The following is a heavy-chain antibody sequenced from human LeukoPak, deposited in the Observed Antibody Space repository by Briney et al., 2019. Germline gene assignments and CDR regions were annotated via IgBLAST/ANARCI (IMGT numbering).Heavy chain of an antibody. Sequence: GGSLRLSCAASGFTFSSCGMHWVRQAPGRGLEWVSSISTGSSYIYYADSVKGRFTISRDNAKNSLFLQVNSLRAEDTAVYYCARDGAYSSSWYFDYWGQGTLVTVSS. CDR3: ARDGAYSSSWYFDY. D-gene: IGHD6-13*01. V-gene: IGHV3-21*01. J-gene: IGHJ4*02. CDR1: GFTFSSCG. CDR2: ISTGSSYI.